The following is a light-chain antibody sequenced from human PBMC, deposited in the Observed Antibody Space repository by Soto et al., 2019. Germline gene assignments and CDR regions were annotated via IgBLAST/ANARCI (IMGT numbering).Light chain of an antibody. CDR2: STN. J-gene: IGLJ1*01. V-gene: IGLV1-47*02. CDR1: RSYLGRNY. CDR3: ATWDDRLSGFD. Sequence: QSLLTQQPSASVTLGQRVTISYSGTRSYLGRNYVNWYQHLPGNAPTPLIYSTNQRPSGVMVRFSDSRCGRSAAVDVCGVGSVDEADYYCATWDDRLSGFDFGTGNKGTLL.